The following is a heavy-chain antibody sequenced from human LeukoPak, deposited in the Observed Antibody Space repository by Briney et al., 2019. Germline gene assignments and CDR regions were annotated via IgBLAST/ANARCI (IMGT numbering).Heavy chain of an antibody. J-gene: IGHJ6*03. CDR2: IIPIFGTA. CDR3: ARDKVPAAPRHYYYYYYMDV. CDR1: GGTFSSYA. Sequence: SVKVSCKASGGTFSSYAISWVRQAPGQGLEWMGGIIPIFGTANYAQKFQGRVTITADESTSTAYMELSSLRSEDTAVYYCARDKVPAAPRHYYYYYYMDVWGKGTTVTVSS. D-gene: IGHD2-2*01. V-gene: IGHV1-69*13.